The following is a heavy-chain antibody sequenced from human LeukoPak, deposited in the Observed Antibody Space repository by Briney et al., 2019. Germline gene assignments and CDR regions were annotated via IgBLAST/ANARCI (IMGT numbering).Heavy chain of an antibody. Sequence: SETLSLTCTVSGGSISSSSYYWGWIRQPPGKGLEWIGSIYYSESTYYNPSLKSRVTISVDTSKNQFSLKLSSVTAADTAVYYCARHPPSYCSGGSCYSGWFDPWGQGTLVTVSS. CDR2: IYYSEST. J-gene: IGHJ5*02. CDR3: ARHPPSYCSGGSCYSGWFDP. D-gene: IGHD2-15*01. CDR1: GGSISSSSYY. V-gene: IGHV4-39*01.